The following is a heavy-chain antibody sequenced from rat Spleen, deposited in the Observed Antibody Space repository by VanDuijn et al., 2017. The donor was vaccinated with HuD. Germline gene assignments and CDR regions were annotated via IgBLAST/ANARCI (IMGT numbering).Heavy chain of an antibody. J-gene: IGHJ4*01. D-gene: IGHD1-10*01. CDR3: ARPNNYYVMDA. Sequence: EVQLVESGGGLVQPGRSLKLSCAASGFTFSDYYMAWVRQAPEKGLEWVASISFEGSSSYYGESVKGRFTISRDNAKSTLYLQMDSLRSEDTATYYCARPNNYYVMDAWGQGASVTVSS. CDR2: ISFEGSSS. CDR1: GFTFSDYY. V-gene: IGHV5-22*01.